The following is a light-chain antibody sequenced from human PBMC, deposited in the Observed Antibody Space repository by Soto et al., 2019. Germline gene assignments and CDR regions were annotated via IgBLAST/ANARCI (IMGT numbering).Light chain of an antibody. J-gene: IGKJ1*01. V-gene: IGKV3-20*01. CDR1: QSVSSSY. CDR2: GAS. Sequence: ESVLTQSPGTLSLSPGEKATLSCRASQSVSSSYLAWYQQKPGQAPRLLIYGASSRATGIPHRLSGSGSGIVFTLTVSRLEPEDFAVYFCQQFGSSSWTLGQETKVDIK. CDR3: QQFGSSSWT.